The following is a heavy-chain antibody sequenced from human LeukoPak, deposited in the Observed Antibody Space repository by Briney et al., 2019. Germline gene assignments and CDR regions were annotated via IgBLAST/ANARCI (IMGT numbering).Heavy chain of an antibody. J-gene: IGHJ4*02. Sequence: GASVRVSCKASGYTFTGYYIHWVRRAPGQGLERMGRINPNSGGTTYAQKFQGRVAMTRDTSISTAYMELSTLRSDDTAVYFCAKSMASAASTGWSCFDYWGQGTLVTVSS. CDR3: AKSMASAASTGWSCFDY. CDR1: GYTFTGYY. CDR2: INPNSGGT. D-gene: IGHD6-19*01. V-gene: IGHV1-2*06.